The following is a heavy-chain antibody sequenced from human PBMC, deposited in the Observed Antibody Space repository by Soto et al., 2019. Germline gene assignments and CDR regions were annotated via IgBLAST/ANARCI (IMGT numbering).Heavy chain of an antibody. Sequence: QVQLVESGGGVVQPGRSLRLSCAASGFTFSSYGMHWVRQAPGKGLEWVAVIWYDGSNKYYADSVKGRFTISRDNSKNTLYLQMNSLRAEDTAVYYCATGDYYDFWTSGSYYYGMDVWGQGTTVTVSS. CDR3: ATGDYYDFWTSGSYYYGMDV. CDR1: GFTFSSYG. D-gene: IGHD3-3*01. J-gene: IGHJ6*02. CDR2: IWYDGSNK. V-gene: IGHV3-33*01.